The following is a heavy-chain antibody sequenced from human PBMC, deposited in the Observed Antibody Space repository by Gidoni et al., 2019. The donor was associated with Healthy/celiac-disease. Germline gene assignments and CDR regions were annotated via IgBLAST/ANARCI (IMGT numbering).Heavy chain of an antibody. V-gene: IGHV4-39*07. CDR2: IYYSGST. J-gene: IGHJ5*02. CDR3: ARVQRAYSYGYGGWFDP. CDR1: GCSISSRSYY. D-gene: IGHD5-18*01. Sequence: QLQLQESGPRLLKPSATLSLTCTVSGCSISSRSYYWGWIRQPPGKGLAWIGSIYYSGSTYYNPYLKSRVTISVDTSKNQFSLKLSSVTAADTAVYYCARVQRAYSYGYGGWFDPWGQGTLVTVSS.